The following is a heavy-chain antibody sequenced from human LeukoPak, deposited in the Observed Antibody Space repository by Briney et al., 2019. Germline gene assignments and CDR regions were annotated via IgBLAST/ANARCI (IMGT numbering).Heavy chain of an antibody. CDR3: AGGKGADY. Sequence: GGSLRLSCAASGFTVSSEYMSWVRQAPGKGLEWVSSISSGSSYIYYADSVKGRFTISRDNAKNSLYLQMNSLRAEDTAVYYCAGGKGADYWGQGTLVTVSS. V-gene: IGHV3-21*01. D-gene: IGHD1-1*01. CDR2: ISSGSSYI. CDR1: GFTVSSEY. J-gene: IGHJ4*02.